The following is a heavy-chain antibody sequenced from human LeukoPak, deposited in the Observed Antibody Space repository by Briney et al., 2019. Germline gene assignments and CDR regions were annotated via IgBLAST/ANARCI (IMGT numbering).Heavy chain of an antibody. V-gene: IGHV4-59*01. CDR1: GGSIGSYY. CDR3: ARSFSGRGDAFDI. CDR2: IYYTGST. Sequence: PSETLSLTCTVSGGSIGSYYWSWIRQPPGKGLEWIGHIYYTGSTDYNPSLKSRATISVDTSKNQFSLKLSSVTAADTAVYYCARSFSGRGDAFDIWGQGTMVTVSS. J-gene: IGHJ3*02. D-gene: IGHD6-19*01.